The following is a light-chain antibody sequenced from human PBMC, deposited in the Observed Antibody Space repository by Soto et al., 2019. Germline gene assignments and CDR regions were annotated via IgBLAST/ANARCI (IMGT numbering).Light chain of an antibody. CDR1: SSDVGGYNY. CDR2: DVS. Sequence: QSALTQPRSVSGSPGQSVTISCTGTSSDVGGYNYVSWYQQHPGKAPKVMIYDVSKRPSGVPDRFSGSKSGNTASLTISGIQAEDEADYYRCSYAGSYPWVFGGGTKLTVL. J-gene: IGLJ3*02. CDR3: CSYAGSYPWV. V-gene: IGLV2-11*01.